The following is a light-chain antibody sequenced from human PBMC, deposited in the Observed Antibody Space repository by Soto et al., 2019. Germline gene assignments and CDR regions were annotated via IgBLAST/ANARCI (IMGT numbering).Light chain of an antibody. J-gene: IGKJ1*01. V-gene: IGKV4-1*01. CDR2: WAS. CDR1: QSLLH. Sequence: DIVMTQSPDSLAVSLGERATINCKSSQSLLHLAWYQQKPGQPPKPLIYWASTRESGVPDRFSGSGSGTDFTLTISSLQAEDVAVYYCQQYYTTPVTFGQGTKVEIK. CDR3: QQYYTTPVT.